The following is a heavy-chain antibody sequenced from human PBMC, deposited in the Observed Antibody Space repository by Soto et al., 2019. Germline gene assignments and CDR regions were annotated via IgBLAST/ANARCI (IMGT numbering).Heavy chain of an antibody. CDR2: VSGSGGST. D-gene: IGHD3-9*01. CDR3: AIFDWDGYQYHFYF. V-gene: IGHV3-23*01. Sequence: PGGSLRLSCAASGFTFSSYAMSWVRQAPGKGLEWVSAVSGSGGSTYYADSVKGRFTISRDNSKNTLYLQMNSLRAEDTAVYYCAIFDWDGYQYHFYFWGQGSLVPVSS. J-gene: IGHJ1*01. CDR1: GFTFSSYA.